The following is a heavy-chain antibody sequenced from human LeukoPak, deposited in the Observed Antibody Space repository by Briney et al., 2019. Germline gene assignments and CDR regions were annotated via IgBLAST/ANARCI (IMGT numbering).Heavy chain of an antibody. Sequence: PSETLSLTSTVSGGSISSGGYYWSWIRQHPGKGLEWIGYIYYSGSTYYNPSLKSRVTISVDTSKNQFSLKLSSVTAADTAVYYCARELQQLANYFDYWGQGTLVTVSS. D-gene: IGHD6-13*01. J-gene: IGHJ4*02. CDR1: GGSISSGGYY. CDR2: IYYSGST. CDR3: ARELQQLANYFDY. V-gene: IGHV4-31*03.